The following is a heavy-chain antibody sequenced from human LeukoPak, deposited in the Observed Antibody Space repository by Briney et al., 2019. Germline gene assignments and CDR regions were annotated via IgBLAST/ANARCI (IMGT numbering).Heavy chain of an antibody. CDR1: GFTFSSYS. Sequence: AGSLRLSCAASGFTFSSYSMNWVRQAPGKGLEWVSSISSSSSYIYYADSVKGRFTISRDNAKNSLYLQMNSLRAEDTAVYYCARGGGTGYSGYDPFDYWGQGTLVTVSS. CDR3: ARGGGTGYSGYDPFDY. CDR2: ISSSSSYI. V-gene: IGHV3-21*01. J-gene: IGHJ4*02. D-gene: IGHD5-12*01.